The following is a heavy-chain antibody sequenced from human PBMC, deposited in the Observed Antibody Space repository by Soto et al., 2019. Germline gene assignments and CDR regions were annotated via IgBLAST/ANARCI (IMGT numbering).Heavy chain of an antibody. V-gene: IGHV6-1*01. Sequence: QTLSLTCAISGDSVSGNSAAWNGIRQSPSRGLEWLGRTYYRSTRWYNDYAVSVKSRITVNPDTSKNQFSLHLNSVTAEDTAVYYYAGTTSLQYYYMDVWDKGTTVTVSS. CDR2: TYYRSTRWYN. D-gene: IGHD1-7*01. J-gene: IGHJ6*03. CDR3: AGTTSLQYYYMDV. CDR1: GDSVSGNSAA.